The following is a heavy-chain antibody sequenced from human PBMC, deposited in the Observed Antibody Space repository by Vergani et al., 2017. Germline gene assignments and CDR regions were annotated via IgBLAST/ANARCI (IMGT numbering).Heavy chain of an antibody. D-gene: IGHD3-16*01. J-gene: IGHJ4*02. CDR3: AKELTYLGGDCFDY. CDR1: GFMFNNYA. V-gene: IGHV3-23*01. Sequence: EVQLLESGGDLAQPGGSLRLSCAASGFMFNNYAMSWVRQAPGKGLEWVSAVSGGAESTYYADSVKGRFTISRDNSKNILYLQMNSLRAEDTALYYCAKELTYLGGDCFDYWGQGTLVTVFS. CDR2: VSGGAEST.